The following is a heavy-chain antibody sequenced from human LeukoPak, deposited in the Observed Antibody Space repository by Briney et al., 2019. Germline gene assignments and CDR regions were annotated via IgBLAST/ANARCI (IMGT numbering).Heavy chain of an antibody. J-gene: IGHJ4*02. Sequence: ASVKVSCTASGGTFSSYAISWVRQAPGQGLEWMGWISAYNGNTNYAQKLQGRVTMTTDTSTSTAYMELRSLRSDDTAVYYCARDRDTAMVTPDYFDYWGQGTLVTVSS. CDR1: GGTFSSYA. CDR3: ARDRDTAMVTPDYFDY. CDR2: ISAYNGNT. V-gene: IGHV1-18*01. D-gene: IGHD5-18*01.